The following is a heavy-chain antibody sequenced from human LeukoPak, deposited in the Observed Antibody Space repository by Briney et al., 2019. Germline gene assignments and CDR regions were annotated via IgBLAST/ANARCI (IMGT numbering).Heavy chain of an antibody. CDR3: ARVAVVAFGEIDY. V-gene: IGHV3-7*01. CDR2: IKQDGSEK. D-gene: IGHD2-15*01. J-gene: IGHJ4*02. Sequence: GGSLRLSCAASGFTFSSYSMNWVRQAPGKGLEWVANIKQDGSEKHYVDSVKGRFTISRDNAKNSLYLQMNSLRVEDTAVYYCARVAVVAFGEIDYWGQGTLVTVSS. CDR1: GFTFSSYS.